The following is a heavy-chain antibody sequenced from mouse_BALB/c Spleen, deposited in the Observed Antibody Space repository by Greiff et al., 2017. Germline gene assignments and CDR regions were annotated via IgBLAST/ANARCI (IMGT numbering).Heavy chain of an antibody. Sequence: EVKLMESGGGLVKPGGSLKLSCAASGFTFSSYAMSWVRQTPEKRLEWVASISSGGSTYYPDSVKGRFTISRDNARNILYLQMSSLRSEDTAMYYCARGDRYDPAWFAYWGQGTLVTVSA. V-gene: IGHV5-6-5*01. CDR2: ISSGGST. CDR3: ARGDRYDPAWFAY. D-gene: IGHD2-14*01. CDR1: GFTFSSYA. J-gene: IGHJ3*01.